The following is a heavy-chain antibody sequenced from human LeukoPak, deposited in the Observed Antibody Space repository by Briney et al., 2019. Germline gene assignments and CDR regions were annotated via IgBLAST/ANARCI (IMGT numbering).Heavy chain of an antibody. CDR2: IYYSGST. D-gene: IGHD6-19*01. CDR3: ARRVAARGNWFDP. CDR1: GGPISSYY. J-gene: IGHJ5*02. V-gene: IGHV4-59*08. Sequence: SETLSLTCTVSGGPISSYYWSWIRQPPGKGLEWIGYIYYSGSTNYNPSLKSRVTISVDTSKNQFSLKLSSVTAADTAVYYCARRVAARGNWFDPWGQGTLVTVSS.